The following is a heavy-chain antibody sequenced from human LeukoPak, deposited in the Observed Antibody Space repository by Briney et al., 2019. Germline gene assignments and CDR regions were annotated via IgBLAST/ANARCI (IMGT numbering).Heavy chain of an antibody. V-gene: IGHV4-59*01. D-gene: IGHD3-16*01. CDR2: MYYIGST. J-gene: IGHJ4*02. Sequence: TSETLSLTCTVSGGSISGYYWSWIRQPPGKGLEWIGYMYYIGSTNYNPSLKSRVTISVDTSKNQFSLKLSSVTAADTAVYFCARDLSDTRGGYFDYWGQGTLVTVSS. CDR1: GGSISGYY. CDR3: ARDLSDTRGGYFDY.